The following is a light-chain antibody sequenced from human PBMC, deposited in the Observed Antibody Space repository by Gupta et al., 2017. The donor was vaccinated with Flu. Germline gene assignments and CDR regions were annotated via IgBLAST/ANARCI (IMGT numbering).Light chain of an antibody. J-gene: IGLJ1*01. CDR2: EVT. Sequence: QSPLTQPPSSSGSPRQSITISCTGTSSDIGAYKYVPWHQQHAGKAPKLIIYEVTKRPSGVPDRFSGSKSGNTASLTVSGLQAEDEGDYYCSSHTVSDTFVFGTGTAVTVL. V-gene: IGLV2-8*01. CDR3: SSHTVSDTFV. CDR1: SSDIGAYKY.